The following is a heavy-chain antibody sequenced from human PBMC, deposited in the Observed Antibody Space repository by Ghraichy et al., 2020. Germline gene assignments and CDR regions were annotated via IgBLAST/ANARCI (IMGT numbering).Heavy chain of an antibody. CDR2: IYPGDSDT. CDR3: ARVQGGVRRGTHFDY. Sequence: GESLNISCKGSGYSFTSYWIGWVRQMPGKGLEWMGIIYPGDSDTRYSPSFQGQVTISADKSISTAYLQWSSLKASDTAMYYCARVQGGVRRGTHFDYWGQGTLVTVSS. D-gene: IGHD1-14*01. V-gene: IGHV5-51*01. CDR1: GYSFTSYW. J-gene: IGHJ4*02.